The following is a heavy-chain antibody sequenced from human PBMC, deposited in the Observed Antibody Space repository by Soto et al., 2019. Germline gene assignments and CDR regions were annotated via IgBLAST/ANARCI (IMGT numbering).Heavy chain of an antibody. CDR1: GGTTSSYT. CDR2: IVPMIGKV. CDR3: ALRTGNWNPLAD. Sequence: QVQLVQPGAEVEKPGSSVKVSCKASGGTTSSYTISWVRQSPGQGLEWMGNIVPMIGKVDYAQKLQGRVTIPADKSTRTVYMELSSLRSEDTAVYFCALRTGNWNPLADWGQGTLVTVSS. D-gene: IGHD1-1*01. J-gene: IGHJ4*02. V-gene: IGHV1-69*02.